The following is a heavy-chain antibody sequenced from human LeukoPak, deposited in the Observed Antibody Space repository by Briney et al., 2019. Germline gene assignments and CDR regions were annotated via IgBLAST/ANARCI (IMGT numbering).Heavy chain of an antibody. CDR3: ARVGDSSSWYLLGHIDY. CDR1: GFTFSDSG. V-gene: IGHV3-69-1*01. J-gene: IGHJ4*02. Sequence: GGSLRLSCAASGFTFSDSGMNWVRQAPGKGLEWVSFISSSSYIYFADSMRGRFTISRDNSKNTLYLQMNSLRAEDTAVYYCARVGDSSSWYLLGHIDYWGQGTLVTVSS. CDR2: ISSSSYI. D-gene: IGHD6-13*01.